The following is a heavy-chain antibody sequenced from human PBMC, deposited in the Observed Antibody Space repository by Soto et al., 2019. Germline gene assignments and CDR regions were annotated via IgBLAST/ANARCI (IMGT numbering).Heavy chain of an antibody. Sequence: SETLSLTCAVSAGSISTTNWYVWVRQPPGMGLEWIGEIYHTGTTPYNPSLKSRVTMSVDTSKNLFSLRLSFVTAADTAVYYWATSSGSAYGLDVGGPGATVTVSS. CDR3: ATSSGSAYGLDV. CDR1: AGSISTTNW. D-gene: IGHD3-10*01. CDR2: IYHTGTT. V-gene: IGHV4-4*02. J-gene: IGHJ6*02.